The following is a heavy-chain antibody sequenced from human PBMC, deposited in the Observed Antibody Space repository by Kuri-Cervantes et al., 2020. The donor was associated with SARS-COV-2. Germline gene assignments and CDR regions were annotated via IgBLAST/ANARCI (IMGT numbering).Heavy chain of an antibody. Sequence: ESLKISCIVSGDSMSSYYWGWIRQPAGKGLEWIGRIYASGSTNYNPSLKSRVTLSVDTSKNQFSLKLSSVTAADTAVYYCARGGVDTAMGADYWGQGTLVTVSS. J-gene: IGHJ4*02. CDR2: IYASGST. CDR1: GDSMSSYY. CDR3: ARGGVDTAMGADY. D-gene: IGHD5-18*01. V-gene: IGHV4-4*07.